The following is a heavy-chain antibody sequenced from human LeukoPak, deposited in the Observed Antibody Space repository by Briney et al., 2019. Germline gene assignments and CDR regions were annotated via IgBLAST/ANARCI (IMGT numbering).Heavy chain of an antibody. V-gene: IGHV4-39*01. CDR3: ARFLRLVRGVRGMDV. J-gene: IGHJ6*02. Sequence: PSETLSLTCTVSGGSIGRSSYYWGWIRQPPGKGLEWIGSIYYSGSTNYNPSLKSRVTISVDTSKKQFSLKLSSVTAADTAVYYCARFLRLVRGVRGMDVWGQGTTVTVSS. CDR2: IYYSGST. D-gene: IGHD3-10*01. CDR1: GGSIGRSSYY.